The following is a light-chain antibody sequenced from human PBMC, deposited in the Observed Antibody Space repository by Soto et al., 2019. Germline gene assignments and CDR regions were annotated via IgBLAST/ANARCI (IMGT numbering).Light chain of an antibody. CDR1: QSVTSSY. Sequence: EIVLTQSPGTLSLSPGERATLTCRASQSVTSSYLAWYQQKPGKAPRLLMYGASSRATGIPNRFSGSWSGTDCTLAVSRLEPEDFAVYYCQQYGSSPVTFGPGPTVDIK. J-gene: IGKJ3*01. CDR2: GAS. V-gene: IGKV3-20*01. CDR3: QQYGSSPVT.